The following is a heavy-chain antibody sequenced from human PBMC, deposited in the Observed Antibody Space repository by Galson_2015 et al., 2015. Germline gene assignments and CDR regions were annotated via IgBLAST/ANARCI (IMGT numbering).Heavy chain of an antibody. CDR2: IYYSGST. V-gene: IGHV4-31*03. D-gene: IGHD3-3*01. CDR3: ARDLGGYDFWSGYFHWYFDL. J-gene: IGHJ2*01. Sequence: TLSLTCTVSGGSISSGGYYWSWIRQHPGKGLEWIGYIYYSGSTYYNPSLKSRVTISVDTSKNQFSLKLSSVTAADTAVYYCARDLGGYDFWSGYFHWYFDLWGRGTLVTVSS. CDR1: GGSISSGGYY.